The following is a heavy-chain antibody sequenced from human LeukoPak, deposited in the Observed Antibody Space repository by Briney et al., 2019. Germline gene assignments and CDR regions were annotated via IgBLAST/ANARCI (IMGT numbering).Heavy chain of an antibody. J-gene: IGHJ4*02. CDR3: ARAGTIFGVVTSHSDY. Sequence: SDTLSLTCTDSGGSISSSSYYWGWIRQPPGKGAEGIGSIYYSGSTHYNPSLKSRVTISVDTSKNQFSLKLSSVTAADTAVYYCARAGTIFGVVTSHSDYWGQGTLVTVSS. CDR1: GGSISSSSYY. CDR2: IYYSGST. D-gene: IGHD3-3*01. V-gene: IGHV4-39*07.